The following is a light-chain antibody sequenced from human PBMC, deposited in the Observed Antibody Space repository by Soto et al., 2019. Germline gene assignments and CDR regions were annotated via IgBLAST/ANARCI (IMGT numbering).Light chain of an antibody. CDR3: HQYNSYWWT. V-gene: IGKV1-5*03. Sequence: DIQMTQSPSTLSTSVGDRVTITCGASHNISSWLAWYQQKPGKAPKLLIYKASSLESGVPSRFSGSGAGTEFTLTISSLQPDDFATYFCHQYNSYWWTFGQGTKVDIK. CDR1: HNISSW. J-gene: IGKJ1*01. CDR2: KAS.